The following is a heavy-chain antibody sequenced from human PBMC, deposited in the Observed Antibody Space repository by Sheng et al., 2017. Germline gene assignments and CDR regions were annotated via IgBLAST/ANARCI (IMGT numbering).Heavy chain of an antibody. J-gene: IGHJ4*02. CDR2: ISYDGSNK. V-gene: IGHV3-30*04. D-gene: IGHD6-19*01. CDR3: ARGLEVAD. Sequence: QVQLVESGGGVVQPGRSLRLSCAASGFTFSSYAMHWVRQAPGKGLEWVAVISYDGSNKYYADSVKGRFTISRDNSKNTLYLQMNSLRAEDTAVYYCARGLEVADWGQGTLVTVSS. CDR1: GFTFSSYA.